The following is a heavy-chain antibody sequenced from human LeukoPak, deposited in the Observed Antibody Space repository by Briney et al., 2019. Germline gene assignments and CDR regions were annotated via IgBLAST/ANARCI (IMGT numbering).Heavy chain of an antibody. Sequence: GGSLKLSCAASGFTFSSYGMHWVRQAPGKGLEWVAFIRYDGSNKYYADSVKGRFTVSRDNSKDTVSLQLNNLRAEDTAVYYCARGSGAAAGAFDYWGQGTLVTVPS. D-gene: IGHD6-13*01. CDR3: ARGSGAAAGAFDY. CDR2: IRYDGSNK. V-gene: IGHV3-30*02. CDR1: GFTFSSYG. J-gene: IGHJ4*02.